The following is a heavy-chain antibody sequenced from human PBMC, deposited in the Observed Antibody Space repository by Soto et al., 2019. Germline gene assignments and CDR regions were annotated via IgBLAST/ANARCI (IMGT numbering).Heavy chain of an antibody. CDR1: GGSINTFDFS. CDR3: AREMTIFGVAPGGGVDV. V-gene: IGHV4-30-2*01. J-gene: IGHJ6*02. CDR2: IYQSGRT. D-gene: IGHD3-3*01. Sequence: SETLSLTCAVSGGSINTFDFSWSWIRQPPGRGLEWIGSIYQSGRTYYIPSLKSRVTMSLEKSKNQFSLKINSVVAADTAIYYCAREMTIFGVAPGGGVDVWGQGTTVTVSS.